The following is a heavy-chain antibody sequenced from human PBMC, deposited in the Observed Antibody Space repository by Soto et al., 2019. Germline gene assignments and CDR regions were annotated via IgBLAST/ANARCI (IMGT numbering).Heavy chain of an antibody. Sequence: SETVSLTCSVSGGSINNYYWSWIRQPPGKGLEFIGYIYYAGTTTYNPSLKSRVTISVDMSKNQFSLKLSSVTAADTAVYYCARLGGYYQALDSWGQGPLVTVS. CDR2: IYYAGTT. J-gene: IGHJ4*02. CDR3: ARLGGYYQALDS. D-gene: IGHD3-22*01. V-gene: IGHV4-59*08. CDR1: GGSINNYY.